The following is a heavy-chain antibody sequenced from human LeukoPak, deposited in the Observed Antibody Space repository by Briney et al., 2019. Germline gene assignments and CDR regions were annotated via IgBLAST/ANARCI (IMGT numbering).Heavy chain of an antibody. V-gene: IGHV4-59*01. CDR3: ARDSIVVVPAAIGYYYYGMDV. D-gene: IGHD2-2*01. J-gene: IGHJ6*02. CDR1: GGSISSYY. CDR2: IYYSGST. Sequence: SETLSLTCTVSGGSISSYYWSWIRQPPGKGLGWIGYIYYSGSTNYNPSLKSRVTISVDTSKNQFSLKLSSVTAADTAVYYCARDSIVVVPAAIGYYYYGMDVWGQGTTVTVSS.